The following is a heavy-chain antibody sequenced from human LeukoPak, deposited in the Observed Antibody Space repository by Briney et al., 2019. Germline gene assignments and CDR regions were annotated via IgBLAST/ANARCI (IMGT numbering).Heavy chain of an antibody. Sequence: SETLSLTCDVSGSSISNSGYWSWIRQSPGKGLEWIGTIYYTRNTYYNSSLKSRVTISIDTSKNQFSLKLSSVTAADTAIYYCARRDNSDSSGYFDHWGQGTLVTVSS. CDR2: IYYTRNT. D-gene: IGHD3-22*01. CDR1: GSSISNSGY. V-gene: IGHV4-39*01. CDR3: ARRDNSDSSGYFDH. J-gene: IGHJ4*02.